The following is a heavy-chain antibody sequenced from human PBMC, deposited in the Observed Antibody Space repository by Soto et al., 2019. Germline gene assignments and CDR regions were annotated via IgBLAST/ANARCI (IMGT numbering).Heavy chain of an antibody. D-gene: IGHD4-17*01. CDR1: GGSISSGGYY. V-gene: IGHV4-31*03. CDR3: ARGGAYGAKYYFDY. J-gene: IGHJ4*02. CDR2: IYYSGST. Sequence: QVQLQESGPGLVKPSQTLSLTCTVSGGSISSGGYYWSWIRQHPGKGLEWIGYIYYSGSTYYNPSLKGRVTISVDTSKNQFSLKLSSVTAADTAVYYCARGGAYGAKYYFDYWGQGTLVTVSS.